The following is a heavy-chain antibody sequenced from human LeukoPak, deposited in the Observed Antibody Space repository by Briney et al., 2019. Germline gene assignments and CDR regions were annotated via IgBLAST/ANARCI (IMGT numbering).Heavy chain of an antibody. CDR1: GFTFSNYW. D-gene: IGHD7-27*01. CDR3: AKAPGFSDF. J-gene: IGHJ4*02. V-gene: IGHV3-23*01. Sequence: GGSLRLSCAASGFTFSNYWMTWVRQAPGKGLEWVSTISGSSDNTFYAVSVKGRFTISRDNSKKTMYLQMNSLRADDTAVYYCAKAPGFSDFWGQGTLVTVSS. CDR2: ISGSSDNT.